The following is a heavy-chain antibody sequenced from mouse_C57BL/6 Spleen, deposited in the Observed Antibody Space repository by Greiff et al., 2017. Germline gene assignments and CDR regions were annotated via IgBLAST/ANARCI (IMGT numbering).Heavy chain of an antibody. Sequence: EVKLVESGPELVKPGASVKIPCKASGYTFTDYNMDWVKQSHGKSLEWLGDINPNNGGTIYNQKFKGKATLTVDKSSSTAYMELRSLTSDDTAVYYCARFRYDYPYFDVWGTGTTVTVSS. CDR1: GYTFTDYN. CDR2: INPNNGGT. D-gene: IGHD2-4*01. CDR3: ARFRYDYPYFDV. J-gene: IGHJ1*03. V-gene: IGHV1-18*01.